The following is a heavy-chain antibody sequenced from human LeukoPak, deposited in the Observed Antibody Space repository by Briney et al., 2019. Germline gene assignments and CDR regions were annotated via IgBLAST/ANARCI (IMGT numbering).Heavy chain of an antibody. Sequence: GGSLRLSCAASGFTFSSYWMSWVRQAPGKGLEWVANRKQDGSEKYYVDSVKGRFTISRDNAKNSLYLQMNSLRAEDTAVYYCARGFGFGEFYYFDYWGQGTLVTVSS. CDR3: ARGFGFGEFYYFDY. D-gene: IGHD3-10*01. CDR2: RKQDGSEK. J-gene: IGHJ4*02. V-gene: IGHV3-7*01. CDR1: GFTFSSYW.